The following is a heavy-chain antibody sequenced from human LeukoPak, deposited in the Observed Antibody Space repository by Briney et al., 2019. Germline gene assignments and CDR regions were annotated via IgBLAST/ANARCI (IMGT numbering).Heavy chain of an antibody. V-gene: IGHV4-59*08. D-gene: IGHD3-22*01. CDR3: ARQREFYDSSGYVGDYFDY. CDR2: IYYSGST. J-gene: IGHJ4*02. Sequence: SETLSLTCTVSGGSISSYYWSWIRQPPGKGLEWIGYIYYSGSTNLNPSLKSRATILVDTSKNQFSLKLSSVTAADTAVYYCARQREFYDSSGYVGDYFDYWGQGTLVTVSS. CDR1: GGSISSYY.